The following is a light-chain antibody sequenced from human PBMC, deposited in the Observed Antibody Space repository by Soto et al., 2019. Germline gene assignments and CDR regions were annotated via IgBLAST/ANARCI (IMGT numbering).Light chain of an antibody. V-gene: IGLV2-8*01. Sequence: SAVTQPPSASGSPGQSVTIACTGTSSDVGGYNYVSWCQQHPGKAPKLIIHEVNQRPSGVPDRFSGSKSGNTASLTVSGRQAEDEGTYYCSSYGGYNNVVFGPGSKVAVL. J-gene: IGLJ1*01. CDR3: SSYGGYNNVV. CDR1: SSDVGGYNY. CDR2: EVN.